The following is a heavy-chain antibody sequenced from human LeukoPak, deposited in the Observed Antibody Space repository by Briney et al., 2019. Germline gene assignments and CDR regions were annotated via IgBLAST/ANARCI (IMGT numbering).Heavy chain of an antibody. J-gene: IGHJ4*02. D-gene: IGHD3-10*01. Sequence: GESLKISCKGSGYSFTSYWISWVRQMPGKGLEWMGRIDPSDSYTNYSPSFQGHVTISADKSISTAYLQWSSLKASDTAMYYCASRMTRGVITSPFDSWGQGTLVSVSS. CDR1: GYSFTSYW. CDR2: IDPSDSYT. V-gene: IGHV5-10-1*01. CDR3: ASRMTRGVITSPFDS.